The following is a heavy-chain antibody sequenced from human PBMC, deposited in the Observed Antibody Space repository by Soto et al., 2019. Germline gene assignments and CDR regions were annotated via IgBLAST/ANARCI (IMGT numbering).Heavy chain of an antibody. CDR3: AREVGYGDFSAALLD. CDR2: IITLFGTA. J-gene: IGHJ4*02. Sequence: VQLMQSGAEVKQPGSSVKVSCKASGGTFSSHSINWVRQAPGQGLEWMGGIITLFGTANYAQNFQGRVTITAEQSTSTAYMELNSMRSDDTDVYYCAREVGYGDFSAALLDWGQGTLVTVSS. D-gene: IGHD4-17*01. V-gene: IGHV1-69*01. CDR1: GGTFSSHS.